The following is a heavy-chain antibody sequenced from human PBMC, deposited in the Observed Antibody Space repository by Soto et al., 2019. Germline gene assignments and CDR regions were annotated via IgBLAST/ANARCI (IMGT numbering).Heavy chain of an antibody. CDR1: GYTFTSYG. CDR3: ARDWGITMIVVGYYFDY. D-gene: IGHD3-22*01. J-gene: IGHJ4*02. CDR2: ISAYNGNT. Sequence: QVPLVQSGAEVKKPGASVKVSCKASGYTFTSYGLSWVRQAPGQGLEWMGWISAYNGNTNYAQKLQGRVTMTTDTSTSTAYMELRSLRSDDTAVYYCARDWGITMIVVGYYFDYWGQGTLVTVSS. V-gene: IGHV1-18*04.